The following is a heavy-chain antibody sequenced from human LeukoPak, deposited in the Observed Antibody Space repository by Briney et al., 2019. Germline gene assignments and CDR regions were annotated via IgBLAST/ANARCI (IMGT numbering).Heavy chain of an antibody. CDR3: AKDGILTGIDAFDI. J-gene: IGHJ3*02. D-gene: IGHD3-9*01. V-gene: IGHV3-30*02. Sequence: GGSLRLSCAASGFTFSSYGMHWVRQAPGKGLEWVAFIRYDGSDKYYAGSVKGRFTISRDNSKNTLYLQMNSLRAEDTAVYYCAKDGILTGIDAFDIWGQGTMVTVSS. CDR1: GFTFSSYG. CDR2: IRYDGSDK.